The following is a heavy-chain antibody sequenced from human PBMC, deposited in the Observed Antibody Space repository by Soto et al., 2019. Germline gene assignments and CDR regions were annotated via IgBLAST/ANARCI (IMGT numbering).Heavy chain of an antibody. Sequence: QVQLVQSGAEVKKRGSSVKVSCKASRGTFSSYAISWVRQAPGQGLEWMGGIIPIFGTANYAQKFQGRVTITADESTSTAYMELSSLRSEYTAVYYCASLYGSGTLYYYGMDVWGQGTTVTVSS. J-gene: IGHJ6*02. V-gene: IGHV1-69*01. CDR3: ASLYGSGTLYYYGMDV. CDR1: RGTFSSYA. CDR2: IIPIFGTA. D-gene: IGHD3-10*01.